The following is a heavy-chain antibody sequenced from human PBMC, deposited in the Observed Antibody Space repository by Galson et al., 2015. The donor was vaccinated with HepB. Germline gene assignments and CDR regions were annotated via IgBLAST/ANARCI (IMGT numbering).Heavy chain of an antibody. Sequence: SVKVPCKASGYTFTSYAMHWVRQAPGQRLEWMGWINAGNGNTKYSRKSQGRVTITRDTSASTAYMELSSLRSEDTAVYYCAREGISSGYSRELDYWGQGTLVTVSS. CDR1: GYTFTSYA. D-gene: IGHD3-22*01. CDR2: INAGNGNT. V-gene: IGHV1-3*01. CDR3: AREGISSGYSRELDY. J-gene: IGHJ4*02.